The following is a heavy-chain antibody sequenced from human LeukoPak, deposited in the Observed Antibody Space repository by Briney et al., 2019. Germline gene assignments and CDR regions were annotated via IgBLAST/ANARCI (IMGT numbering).Heavy chain of an antibody. CDR2: ISSSSSYI. CDR1: GFTFSSYW. CDR3: ARDYPIRGAFDY. J-gene: IGHJ4*02. V-gene: IGHV3-21*01. D-gene: IGHD3-10*01. Sequence: GGSLRLSCAASGFTFSSYWMNWVRQAPGKGLEWVSSISSSSSYIYYADSVKGRFTISRDNAKNSLYLQMNSLRAEDTAVYYCARDYPIRGAFDYWGQGTLVTVSS.